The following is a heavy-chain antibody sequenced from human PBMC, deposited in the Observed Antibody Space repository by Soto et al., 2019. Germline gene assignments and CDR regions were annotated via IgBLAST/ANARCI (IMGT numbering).Heavy chain of an antibody. V-gene: IGHV4-34*01. CDR3: ARGGGDYDYAVDV. CDR2: IRHSGSN. Sequence: QVQLQQRGAGLLKPSETLSLNCAVYGGSFYWTWIRQPPGKGLEWIGEIRHSGSNNYNPSHKSRVSISIDRSKSQVSLTVYSVTAADKAVYYCARGGGDYDYAVDVWGQGTTVTVSS. J-gene: IGHJ6*02. CDR1: GGSFY. D-gene: IGHD4-17*01.